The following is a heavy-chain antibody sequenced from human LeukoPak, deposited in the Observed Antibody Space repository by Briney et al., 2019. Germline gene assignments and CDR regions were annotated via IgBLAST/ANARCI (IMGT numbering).Heavy chain of an antibody. J-gene: IGHJ2*01. CDR1: GFTFNSYA. CDR3: AKAIRNLGWYFDL. D-gene: IGHD3-3*01. V-gene: IGHV3-23*01. CDR2: ITGSGHTT. Sequence: PGGSLRLSCAASGFTFNSYAMSWVRQAPGKGLEWVSGITGSGHTTYYADSVKGRFTISRDNSKNTLYVQMNSLRAEDTAVYYCAKAIRNLGWYFDLWGRGTLVTVSS.